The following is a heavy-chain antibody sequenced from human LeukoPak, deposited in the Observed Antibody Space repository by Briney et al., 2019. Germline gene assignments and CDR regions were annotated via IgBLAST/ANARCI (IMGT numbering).Heavy chain of an antibody. V-gene: IGHV5-51*01. J-gene: IGHJ4*02. D-gene: IGHD2/OR15-2a*01. Sequence: GESLKISCKGSGYSFTSYWIGWVRQMPGKGLEWMGIIYPGDSDTRYSSSFQGQVTISPDKSISTSSLQWSSLQASDTAMYYCARLEYPTVSFWGQGTLVTVSS. CDR2: IYPGDSDT. CDR3: ARLEYPTVSF. CDR1: GYSFTSYW.